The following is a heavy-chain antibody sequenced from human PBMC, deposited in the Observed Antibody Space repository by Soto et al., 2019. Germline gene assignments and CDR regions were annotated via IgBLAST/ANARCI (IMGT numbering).Heavy chain of an antibody. CDR2: INAGNGNT. J-gene: IGHJ5*02. Sequence: ASVKVSCKASGYTFTSYAMHWVRQAPGQRLEWMGWINAGNGNTKYSQKFQGRVTITRDTSASTAYMELSSLRSEDTAVYYCARAPDNEYCSGGSCYSGVPWFDPWGQGTLVTVSS. V-gene: IGHV1-3*01. CDR1: GYTFTSYA. D-gene: IGHD2-15*01. CDR3: ARAPDNEYCSGGSCYSGVPWFDP.